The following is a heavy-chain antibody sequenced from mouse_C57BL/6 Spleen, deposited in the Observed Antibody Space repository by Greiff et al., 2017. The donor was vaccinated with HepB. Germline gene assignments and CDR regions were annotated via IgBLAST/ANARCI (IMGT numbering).Heavy chain of an antibody. D-gene: IGHD3-2*02. J-gene: IGHJ3*01. CDR1: GYTFTSYW. V-gene: IGHV1-52*01. Sequence: VQLQQPGAELVRPGSSVKLSCKASGYTFTSYWMHWVKQRPIQGLEWIGNIDPSDSETHYNQKFKDKATLTVDKSSSTAYMQLSSLTSEDSAVYYCARSDSSGYPAWFAYWGQGTLVTVSA. CDR3: ARSDSSGYPAWFAY. CDR2: IDPSDSET.